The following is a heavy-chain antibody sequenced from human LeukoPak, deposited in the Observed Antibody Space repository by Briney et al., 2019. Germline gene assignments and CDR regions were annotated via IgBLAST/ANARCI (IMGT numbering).Heavy chain of an antibody. Sequence: SVKVSCTASGGTFSSYAISWVRQAPGQGLEWMGRIIPILGIANYAQKFQGRVTITADKSTSTAYMELSSLRSEDTAVYYCASHSTTTVTTEKWFDPWGQGTLVTVSS. CDR1: GGTFSSYA. J-gene: IGHJ5*02. CDR2: IIPILGIA. CDR3: ASHSTTTVTTEKWFDP. V-gene: IGHV1-69*04. D-gene: IGHD4-17*01.